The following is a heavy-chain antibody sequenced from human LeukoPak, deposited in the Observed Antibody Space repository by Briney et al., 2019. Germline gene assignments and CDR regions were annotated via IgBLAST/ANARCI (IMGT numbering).Heavy chain of an antibody. CDR1: GYSFASYW. CDR3: ARGRGTKYFDY. Sequence: GESLKISCKGSGYSFASYWIGWVRQVSGKGLEWMGVIYPGDSDTRYSPSFQGQVTISADKSISTAYLQWSNLKASDTAMYYCARGRGTKYFDYWAQGTLVTVSS. V-gene: IGHV5-51*01. D-gene: IGHD1-1*01. CDR2: IYPGDSDT. J-gene: IGHJ4*02.